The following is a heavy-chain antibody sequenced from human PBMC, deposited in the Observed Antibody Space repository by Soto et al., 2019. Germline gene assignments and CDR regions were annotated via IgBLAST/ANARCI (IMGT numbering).Heavy chain of an antibody. V-gene: IGHV4-34*01. D-gene: IGHD3-10*01. CDR2: INHSGST. CDR1: GRSFSGYY. CDR3: ARGHYGSGSYHDFDY. J-gene: IGHJ4*02. Sequence: SETLSLTCAVHGRSFSGYYCSWIRQPPGKGLERIGEINHSGSTNYNPSLKSRVTISVDTSKNQCSLKLSSVTAADTAVYYCARGHYGSGSYHDFDYWGQGTLDTVSS.